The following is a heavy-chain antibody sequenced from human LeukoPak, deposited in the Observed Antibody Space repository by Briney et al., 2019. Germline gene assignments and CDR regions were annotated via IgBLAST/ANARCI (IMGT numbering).Heavy chain of an antibody. Sequence: PSETLSLTCTVSGGSIGSFYWTWIRQPPGKGLEWIGYIYYSGSTNYNPSLKSGVTISVDTSKNQFSLKLRSVTAADTAVYYCARAVNWFELWGQGTLVTVSS. CDR3: ARAVNWFEL. J-gene: IGHJ5*02. CDR2: IYYSGST. CDR1: GGSIGSFY. V-gene: IGHV4-59*01.